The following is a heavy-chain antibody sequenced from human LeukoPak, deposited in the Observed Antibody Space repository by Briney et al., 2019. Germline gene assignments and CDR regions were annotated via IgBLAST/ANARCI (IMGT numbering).Heavy chain of an antibody. J-gene: IGHJ4*02. V-gene: IGHV4-4*02. Sequence: PSETLSLTCVVSGGSISSSNSWSWVRQPPGKGLEWIGEIYHSGSTNYNPSLKSRVTMSVDKSKNQFSLNLSSVTAADTAVYYCAGRTSGWYGIDYWGQGTLVTVSS. D-gene: IGHD6-19*01. CDR3: AGRTSGWYGIDY. CDR2: IYHSGST. CDR1: GGSISSSNS.